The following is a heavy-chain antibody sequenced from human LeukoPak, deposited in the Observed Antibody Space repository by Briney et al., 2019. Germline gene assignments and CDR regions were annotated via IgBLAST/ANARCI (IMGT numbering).Heavy chain of an antibody. D-gene: IGHD3-10*01. CDR2: INHSGST. CDR3: ARSITMVRGDQPHHDAFDI. J-gene: IGHJ3*02. Sequence: SETLSLTCAVYGGSFSGYYWSWIRQPPGKGLEWIGEINHSGSTNYNPSLKSRVTISVDTSKNQFSLKLSSVTAADTAVYYCARSITMVRGDQPHHDAFDIWGQGTMVTVSS. V-gene: IGHV4-34*01. CDR1: GGSFSGYY.